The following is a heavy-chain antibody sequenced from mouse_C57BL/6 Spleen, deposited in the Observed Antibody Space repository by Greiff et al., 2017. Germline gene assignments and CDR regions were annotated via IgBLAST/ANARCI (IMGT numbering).Heavy chain of an antibody. CDR2: IDTNSGGT. CDR1: GYTFTSYW. J-gene: IGHJ3*01. V-gene: IGHV1-72*01. CDR3: AREGEAY. Sequence: VQLQQPGAELVKPGASVKLSCKASGYTFTSYWMHWVKQRPGRGLEWIGRIDTNSGGTKYNEKFKSKATLTVDKPASTAYMQLSSRTSEDSAVYYCAREGEAYWGQGTLVTVSA.